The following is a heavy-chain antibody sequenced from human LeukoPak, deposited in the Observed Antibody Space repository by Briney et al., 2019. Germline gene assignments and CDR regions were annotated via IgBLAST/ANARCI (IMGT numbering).Heavy chain of an antibody. CDR1: GFTFSGSG. CDR2: IRYDESVK. Sequence: PGGSLRLSCAASGFTFSGSGMHWVRQAPRKGPEWVAFIRYDESVKSYANSVKGRFTGSRDNSKNTLFLQMNNLRAEDTAVHYCARDLPGGAKAFNIRGLGTMVIVSS. D-gene: IGHD3-16*01. CDR3: ARDLPGGAKAFNI. V-gene: IGHV3-30*02. J-gene: IGHJ3*02.